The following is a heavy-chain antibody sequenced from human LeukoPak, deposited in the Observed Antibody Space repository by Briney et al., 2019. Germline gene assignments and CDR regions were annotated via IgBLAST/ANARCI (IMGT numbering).Heavy chain of an antibody. Sequence: ASVKVSCKASGYTFTSYAISWVRQAPGQGLEWMGGIIPIFGTANYAQKFQGRVTITADESTSTAYMELSSLRSEDTAVYYCAREDRIPYNWFDPWGQGTLVTVSS. V-gene: IGHV1-69*13. J-gene: IGHJ5*02. CDR3: AREDRIPYNWFDP. CDR1: GYTFTSYA. D-gene: IGHD5-18*01. CDR2: IIPIFGTA.